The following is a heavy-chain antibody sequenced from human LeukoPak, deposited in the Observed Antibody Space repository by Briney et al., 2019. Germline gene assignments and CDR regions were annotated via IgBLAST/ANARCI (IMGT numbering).Heavy chain of an antibody. CDR3: ARDVMAVAAQDY. Sequence: SETLSLTCTVSGGSISSSSYYWGWIRQPPGKGLEWIGSIYYSGSTYYNPSLKSRVTISVDTSKNQFSLKLSSVTAADTAVYYCARDVMAVAAQDYWGQGTLVTVSS. D-gene: IGHD6-19*01. CDR1: GGSISSSSYY. V-gene: IGHV4-39*07. CDR2: IYYSGST. J-gene: IGHJ4*02.